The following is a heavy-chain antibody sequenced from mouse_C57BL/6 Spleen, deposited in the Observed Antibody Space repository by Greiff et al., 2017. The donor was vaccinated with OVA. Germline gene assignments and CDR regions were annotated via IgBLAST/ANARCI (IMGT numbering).Heavy chain of an antibody. V-gene: IGHV1-9*01. CDR3: ARVITTVVGDAWFAY. Sequence: QVQLKQSGAELMKPGASVKLSCKATGYTFTGYWIEWVKQRPGHGLEWIGEILPGSGSTNYNEKFKGKATFTADTSSNTAYMQLSSLTTEDSAIYYCARVITTVVGDAWFAYWGQGTLVTVSA. D-gene: IGHD1-1*01. CDR2: ILPGSGST. CDR1: GYTFTGYW. J-gene: IGHJ3*01.